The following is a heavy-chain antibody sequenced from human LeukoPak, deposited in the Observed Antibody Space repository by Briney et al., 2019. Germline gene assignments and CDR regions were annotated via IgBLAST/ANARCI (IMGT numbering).Heavy chain of an antibody. J-gene: IGHJ4*02. D-gene: IGHD5-18*01. V-gene: IGHV4-59*01. CDR2: IYYSGST. CDR3: ARGGGSGYSYG. CDR1: GGSISSYH. Sequence: SETLSLTCTVSGGSISSYHWSWIRQPPGKGLEWIGYIYYSGSTNYNPSLKSRVTLSVDTSKNQFSLKLSSVTAADTAVYYCARGGGSGYSYGWGQGTLVTVSS.